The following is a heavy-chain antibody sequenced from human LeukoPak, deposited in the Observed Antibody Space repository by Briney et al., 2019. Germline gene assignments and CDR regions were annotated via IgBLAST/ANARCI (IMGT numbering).Heavy chain of an antibody. CDR1: GFTFSSYE. CDR3: ARDGERWLQLSYYYYGMDV. D-gene: IGHD5-24*01. V-gene: IGHV3-48*02. Sequence: GGSLRLSCAASGFTFSSYEMNRVRQAPGKGLEWVSYISSSSSTIYYADSVKGRFTISRDNAKNSLYLQMNSLRDEDTAVYYCARDGERWLQLSYYYYGMDVWGQGTTVTVSS. CDR2: ISSSSSTI. J-gene: IGHJ6*02.